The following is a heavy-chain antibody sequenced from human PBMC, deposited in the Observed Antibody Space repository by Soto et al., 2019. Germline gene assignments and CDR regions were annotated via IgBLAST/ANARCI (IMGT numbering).Heavy chain of an antibody. Sequence: ASVKVSCKASGYMFTGFYLHWVRQAPGQGLEWMGWINPNNGVTTYAKNFQGRVTMTRDSSISTAYMELSSLRSDDTAVYFCAAAAIPVAGRHPDFWGQGTVVTVSS. J-gene: IGHJ4*02. CDR3: AAAAIPVAGRHPDF. D-gene: IGHD6-19*01. CDR2: INPNNGVT. CDR1: GYMFTGFY. V-gene: IGHV1-2*02.